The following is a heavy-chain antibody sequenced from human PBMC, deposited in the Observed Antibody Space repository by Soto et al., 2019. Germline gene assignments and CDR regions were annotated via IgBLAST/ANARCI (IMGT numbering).Heavy chain of an antibody. J-gene: IGHJ4*02. V-gene: IGHV5-10-1*01. Sequence: EVQLVQSGAEVKKPGESLRISCKGSGYSFTSYLISWVRQMPGKGLEWMGRIDPSDSYTNYSPSFQGHVTISADKSISTAQLQWSSQNASDTALYYCARHKTAMVSLGYWGQGTLVTVS. CDR3: ARHKTAMVSLGY. CDR1: GYSFTSYL. D-gene: IGHD5-18*01. CDR2: IDPSDSYT.